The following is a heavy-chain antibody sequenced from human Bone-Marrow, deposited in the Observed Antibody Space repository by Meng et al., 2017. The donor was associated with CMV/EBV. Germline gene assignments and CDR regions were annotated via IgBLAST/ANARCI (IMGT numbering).Heavy chain of an antibody. D-gene: IGHD2-2*03. V-gene: IGHV3-11*01. CDR1: GFTFSDYY. CDR3: ARYGYCSSSSCYANYYYSMDV. Sequence: GGSLRLSCAASGFTFSDYYMSWVRQAPGKGLEWVAYIGSSGTSISYGDPVKGRFTISRDNAKNSLYLQMNSLRAEDTAVYYCARYGYCSSSSCYANYYYSMDVWGQGTTVTVSS. J-gene: IGHJ6*02. CDR2: IGSSGTSI.